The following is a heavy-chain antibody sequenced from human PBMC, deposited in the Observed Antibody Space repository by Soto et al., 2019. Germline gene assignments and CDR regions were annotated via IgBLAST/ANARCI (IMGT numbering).Heavy chain of an antibody. D-gene: IGHD5-18*01. CDR1: GGSIRSGGYY. CDR2: IYYSGNT. Sequence: SETLSLTCTVSGGSIRSGGYYWSWVRQNPRRGLEWIGNIYYSGNTYYNPSLKSRLTISVDTSKNQFSLNLSSVTAAATAVYYCARDRLVDTGGTARCYFGLDVWGKGTTIVVSS. J-gene: IGHJ6*04. V-gene: IGHV4-31*03. CDR3: ARDRLVDTGGTARCYFGLDV.